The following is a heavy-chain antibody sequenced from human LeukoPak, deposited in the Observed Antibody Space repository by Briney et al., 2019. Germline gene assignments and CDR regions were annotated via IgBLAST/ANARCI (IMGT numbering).Heavy chain of an antibody. CDR1: GYTFTGYY. CDR2: INPNSGGT. CDR3: ARSQRELWFGESLTTFDY. D-gene: IGHD3-10*01. V-gene: IGHV1-2*02. J-gene: IGHJ4*02. Sequence: ASVKVSCKASGYTFTGYYMHWVRQAPGQGLEWMGWINPNSGGTNYAQKFQGRVTMTRDTSISTAYMELSRLRSDDTAVYYCARSQRELWFGESLTTFDYWGQGTLVTVSS.